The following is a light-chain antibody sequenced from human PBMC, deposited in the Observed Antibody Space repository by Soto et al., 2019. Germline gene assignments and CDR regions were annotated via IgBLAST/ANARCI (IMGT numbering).Light chain of an antibody. CDR3: QESYSVPQFT. V-gene: IGKV1-39*01. J-gene: IGKJ4*01. CDR2: GAS. Sequence: DIQMTQSPSSLSASVGDRVTINCRASQTIGTYLNWYQVKPGQAPNLLIYGASTLPTGTPSRFSGSGSGTHFTLTVRSLQPEDFATYYCQESYSVPQFTFGGGTKVDIK. CDR1: QTIGTY.